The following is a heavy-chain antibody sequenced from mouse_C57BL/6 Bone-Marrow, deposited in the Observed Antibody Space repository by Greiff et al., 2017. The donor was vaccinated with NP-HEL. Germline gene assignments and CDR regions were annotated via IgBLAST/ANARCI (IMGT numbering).Heavy chain of an antibody. D-gene: IGHD2-3*01. Sequence: EVKLVESGEGLVKPGGSLKLSCAASGFTFSSYAMSWVRQTPEKRLEWVAYISSGGDYIYYADTVKGRFTISRDNARNTLYLQMSSLKSEDTAMYYCTGLDGYYPWFAYWGQGTLVTVSA. J-gene: IGHJ3*01. CDR1: GFTFSSYA. CDR2: ISSGGDYI. V-gene: IGHV5-9-1*02. CDR3: TGLDGYYPWFAY.